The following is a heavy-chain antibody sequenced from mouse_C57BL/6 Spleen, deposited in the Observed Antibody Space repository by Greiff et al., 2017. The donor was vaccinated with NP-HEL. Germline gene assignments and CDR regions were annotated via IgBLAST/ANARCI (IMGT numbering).Heavy chain of an antibody. CDR2: IRNKANGYTT. V-gene: IGHV7-3*01. D-gene: IGHD1-1*01. Sequence: EVMLVESGGGLVQPGGSLSLSCAASGFTFTDYYMSWVRQPPGKALEWLGFIRNKANGYTTEYSASVKGRFTISRDNSQSILYLQMNALRAEDSATYYCARLAGSSYVDYFDYWGQGTTLTVSS. J-gene: IGHJ2*01. CDR3: ARLAGSSYVDYFDY. CDR1: GFTFTDYY.